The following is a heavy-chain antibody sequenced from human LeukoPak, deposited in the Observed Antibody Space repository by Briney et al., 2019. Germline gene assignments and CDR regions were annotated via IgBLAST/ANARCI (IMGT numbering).Heavy chain of an antibody. J-gene: IGHJ5*02. Sequence: GGSLRLSCGASGFTFSSYTMNWVRQAPGRGLEWVSSISSSSSYIFYTDSVKGRFTISGDNAKNSLYLQMNSLRAEDTAVYYCASLGPAAIVGAPWGQGTLVTVSS. CDR3: ASLGPAAIVGAP. V-gene: IGHV3-21*01. CDR2: ISSSSSYI. D-gene: IGHD1-26*01. CDR1: GFTFSSYT.